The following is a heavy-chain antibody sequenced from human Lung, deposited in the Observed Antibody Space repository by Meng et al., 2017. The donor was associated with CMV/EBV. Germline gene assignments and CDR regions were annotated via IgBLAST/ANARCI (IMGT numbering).Heavy chain of an antibody. CDR3: VRDKNWGPDY. Sequence: ASXXVSCKASGYTFTAHYFHWVRQAPGQGLEWMGWIHPHRGDTNYAQQFQGRVTLTRDTSINTGYMELTRLTSDDTAVYYCVRDKNWGPDYWGQGTLVTVSS. CDR1: GYTFTAHY. CDR2: IHPHRGDT. V-gene: IGHV1-2*02. J-gene: IGHJ4*02. D-gene: IGHD7-27*01.